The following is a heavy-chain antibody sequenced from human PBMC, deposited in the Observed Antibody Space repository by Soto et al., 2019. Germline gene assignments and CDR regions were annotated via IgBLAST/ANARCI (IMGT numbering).Heavy chain of an antibody. CDR3: GRGCDYYGSGSYYSRCFDY. J-gene: IGHJ4*02. CDR2: ISYDGSNK. CDR1: GFTFSSYA. V-gene: IGHV3-30-3*01. D-gene: IGHD3-10*01. Sequence: QVQLVESGGGVVQPGRSLRLSCAASGFTFSSYAMHWVRQAPGKGLEWVAVISYDGSNKYYADSVKGRFTISRDNSKSWLYLQMNSLRAEGTAVYCCGRGCDYYGSGSYYSRCFDYWGQGSLVTVSS.